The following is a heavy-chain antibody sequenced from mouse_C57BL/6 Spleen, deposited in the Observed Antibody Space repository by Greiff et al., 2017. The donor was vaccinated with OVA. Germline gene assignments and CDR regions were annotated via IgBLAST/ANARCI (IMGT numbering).Heavy chain of an antibody. J-gene: IGHJ1*03. CDR1: GYTFTSYW. D-gene: IGHD2-5*01. V-gene: IGHV1-55*01. CDR2: IYPGSGST. CDR3: ARIPAYYSNYWYFDV. Sequence: VQLQQPGAELVKPGASVKMSCKASGYTFTSYWITWVKQRPGQGLEWIGDIYPGSGSTNYNEKFKSKATLTVDTSSSTAYMQLSSLTSEDSAVYYCARIPAYYSNYWYFDVWGTGTTVTVSS.